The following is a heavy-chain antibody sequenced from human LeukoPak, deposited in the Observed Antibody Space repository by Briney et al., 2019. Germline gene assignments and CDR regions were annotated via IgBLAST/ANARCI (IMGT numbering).Heavy chain of an antibody. CDR1: GSILSSFS. J-gene: IGHJ3*02. V-gene: IGHV3-21*01. Sequence: PGGSLSLSRAASGSILSSFSMNWVRQAPGKGLEGVSCIRESGSYIYDADSGKCRLTISRANAKASLYLQLRSLRAEDTAVYYCARDIRLEATTGAVDIWGEGTMVTVSS. CDR3: ARDIRLEATTGAVDI. D-gene: IGHD1-26*01. CDR2: IRESGSYI.